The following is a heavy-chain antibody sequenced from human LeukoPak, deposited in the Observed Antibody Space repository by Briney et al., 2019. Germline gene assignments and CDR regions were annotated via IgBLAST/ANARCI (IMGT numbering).Heavy chain of an antibody. Sequence: SETLSLTCTVSGGSISSYYWSWIRQPPGKGLEWIGYIYYSGSTNYNPSLKSRVTISVDTSKNQFSLKLSSVTAADTAVYYCARGPHTPDYWGQGTLVTASS. CDR2: IYYSGST. CDR1: GGSISSYY. J-gene: IGHJ4*02. CDR3: ARGPHTPDY. V-gene: IGHV4-59*08. D-gene: IGHD2-21*01.